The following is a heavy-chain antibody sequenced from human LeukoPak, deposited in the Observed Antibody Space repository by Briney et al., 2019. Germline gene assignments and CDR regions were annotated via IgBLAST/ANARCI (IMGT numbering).Heavy chain of an antibody. J-gene: IGHJ6*03. Sequence: GASVKVSCKASGGTFSSYTISWVRQAPGQGLEWMGRIIPILGIANYAQKFQGRVTITADKSTSTAYMELSSLRSEDTAVYYCARSIYSNYDDYYYYMDVWGKGTTVTVSS. V-gene: IGHV1-69*02. D-gene: IGHD4-11*01. CDR1: GGTFSSYT. CDR2: IIPILGIA. CDR3: ARSIYSNYDDYYYYMDV.